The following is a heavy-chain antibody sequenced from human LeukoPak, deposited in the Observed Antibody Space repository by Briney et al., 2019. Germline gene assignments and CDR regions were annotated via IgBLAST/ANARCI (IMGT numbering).Heavy chain of an antibody. J-gene: IGHJ4*02. D-gene: IGHD3-22*01. CDR1: GFTFSTYA. CDR2: ISSSGGST. V-gene: IGHV3-23*01. CDR3: AKNSVRSGYYYGY. Sequence: GGSLRLSCAASGFTFSTYAMSWLRQAPGKGLEGVSSISSSGGSTYYADSVKGRFTISRDNSKDTLYLQMNSLRAEDTAVYYCAKNSVRSGYYYGYWGQGTLVTVSS.